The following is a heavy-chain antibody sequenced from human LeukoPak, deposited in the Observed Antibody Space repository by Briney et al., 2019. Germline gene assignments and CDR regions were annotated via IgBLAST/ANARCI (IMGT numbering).Heavy chain of an antibody. CDR1: GGSISSSSYC. J-gene: IGHJ3*02. D-gene: IGHD4-23*01. Sequence: KPSETLSLTCTVSGGSISSSSYCWGWIRQPPGKGLEWIGSICYSGSTFYNPSLKSRVTLSVDTSKNQFSLKLSSVTAADTAVYYCARGRHGGNRGHYAFDIWGQGTMVTVSS. CDR3: ARGRHGGNRGHYAFDI. CDR2: ICYSGST. V-gene: IGHV4-39*01.